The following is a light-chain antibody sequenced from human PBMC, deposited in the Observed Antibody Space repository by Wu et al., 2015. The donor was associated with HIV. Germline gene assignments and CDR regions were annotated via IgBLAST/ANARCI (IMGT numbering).Light chain of an antibody. J-gene: IGKJ5*01. V-gene: IGKV3-20*01. CDR3: QQYRDSPTT. CDR2: EGY. CDR1: QYISDNY. Sequence: TQFPPLLSLSVGDTATLSCRASQYISDNYVARYQQEVGQPPRLLIHEGYKRAAGVPDRFDASGSGTDFTLTIDRLEPEDFALYFCQQYRDSPTTFGQGTRLENK.